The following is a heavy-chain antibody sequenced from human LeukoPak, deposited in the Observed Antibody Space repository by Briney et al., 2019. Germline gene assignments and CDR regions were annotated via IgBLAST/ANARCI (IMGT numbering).Heavy chain of an antibody. CDR2: IISSTNEM. V-gene: IGHV3-21*01. J-gene: IGHJ3*02. Sequence: GGSLRLSCAASGFTFSSYSMNWVRQAPGKGLEWVSSIISSTNEMYYADSVKGRFTISRDNAKNSLYLQMNSLRADDTAVYYCARGGHDPGIPFDIWGQGTMVTVSS. CDR1: GFTFSSYS. D-gene: IGHD1-1*01. CDR3: ARGGHDPGIPFDI.